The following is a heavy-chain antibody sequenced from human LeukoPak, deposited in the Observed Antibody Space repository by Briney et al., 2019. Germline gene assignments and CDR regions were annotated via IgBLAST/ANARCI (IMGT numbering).Heavy chain of an antibody. CDR1: GFTFSSYW. D-gene: IGHD3-16*01. J-gene: IGHJ4*02. CDR3: ARDRGGGYFDY. V-gene: IGHV3-7*04. CDR2: KKEGGSEE. Sequence: GGSLRLSCAASGFTFSSYWMSWVRQAPGKGLEWVANKKEGGSEEYYLDSVKGRFTVSRDNAKNSLYLQMNSLRAEDTAVYYCARDRGGGYFDYWGQGALVTVSS.